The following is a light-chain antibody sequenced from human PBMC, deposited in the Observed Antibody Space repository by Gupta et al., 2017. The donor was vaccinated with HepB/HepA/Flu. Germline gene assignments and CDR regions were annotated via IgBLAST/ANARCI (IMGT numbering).Light chain of an antibody. V-gene: IGLV1-40*01. CDR3: QSYDSSLSGL. CDR2: GTS. J-gene: IGLJ2*01. Sequence: QSVLTQPPSVSEAPGQRVTISCTGSSSNIGAGYDVHWYQQLPGTAPKLLIYGTSNRPSGVPDRFSGSKSGTSASLAITGLQADDEADYYCQSYDSSLSGLFGGGTKLTVL. CDR1: SSNIGAGYD.